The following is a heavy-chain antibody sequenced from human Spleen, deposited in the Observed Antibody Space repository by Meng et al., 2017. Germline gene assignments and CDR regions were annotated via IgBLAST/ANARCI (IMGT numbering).Heavy chain of an antibody. J-gene: IGHJ4*02. CDR2: ISYDGSNK. Sequence: GESLKISCAASGFTFSNYGIHWVRQAPGKGLEWVAVISYDGSNKYYADSVKGRFTISRDNSKNTLYLQMNSLRAEDTAVYYCARDLGGIFAYWGQGALVTVSS. D-gene: IGHD6-13*01. CDR1: GFTFSNYG. V-gene: IGHV3-30*12. CDR3: ARDLGGIFAY.